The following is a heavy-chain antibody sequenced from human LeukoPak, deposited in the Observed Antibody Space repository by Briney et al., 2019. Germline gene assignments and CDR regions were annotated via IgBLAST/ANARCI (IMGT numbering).Heavy chain of an antibody. J-gene: IGHJ2*01. CDR3: ARSRGSLTGYSSGWYWYFDL. CDR2: IIPIFGTA. CDR1: GGTFSSYA. Sequence: SVKVSCKASGGTFSSYAISWVRQGPGQGLEWMGGIIPIFGTANYAQKFQGRVTITSDESTSTAYMELSSLRSEDTAVYYCARSRGSLTGYSSGWYWYFDLWGRGTLVTVSS. D-gene: IGHD6-19*01. V-gene: IGHV1-69*13.